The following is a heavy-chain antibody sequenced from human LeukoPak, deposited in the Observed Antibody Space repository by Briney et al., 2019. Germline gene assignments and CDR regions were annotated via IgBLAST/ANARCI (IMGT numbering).Heavy chain of an antibody. J-gene: IGHJ4*02. Sequence: PSGTLSLTCAVSGGSISSSNWWSWVRQPPGKGLEWIGEIYHSGSTNYNPSLKSRVTISVDKSKNQFSLKLSSVTAADTAVYYCAGYSSGWAGDYFDYWGQGTLVTVSS. V-gene: IGHV4-4*02. CDR3: AGYSSGWAGDYFDY. D-gene: IGHD6-19*01. CDR2: IYHSGST. CDR1: GGSISSSNW.